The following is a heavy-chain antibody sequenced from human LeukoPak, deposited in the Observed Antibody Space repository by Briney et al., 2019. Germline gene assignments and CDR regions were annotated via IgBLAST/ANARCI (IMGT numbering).Heavy chain of an antibody. Sequence: ASVNVCCKASGYTFTGYYMHWVRQAPGQGLEWMGWINPNSGGTYYEQKFRGRVTMTRDTSISTAYIELSSLRSDDTAVYYCARGPFDNWGQGTLVTVSS. CDR1: GYTFTGYY. J-gene: IGHJ4*02. CDR3: ARGPFDN. V-gene: IGHV1-2*02. CDR2: INPNSGGT.